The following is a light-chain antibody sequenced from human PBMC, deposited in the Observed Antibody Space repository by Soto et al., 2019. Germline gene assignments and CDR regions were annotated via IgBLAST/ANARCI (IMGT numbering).Light chain of an antibody. J-gene: IGKJ4*01. Sequence: KPGQSPQLLIYSASKLQSGVPARFSGSGSGTDFTLTITSLQSEDFATYYCQQSSSTPLTFGGGTKVDIK. V-gene: IGKV1-39*01. CDR2: SAS. CDR3: QQSSSTPLT.